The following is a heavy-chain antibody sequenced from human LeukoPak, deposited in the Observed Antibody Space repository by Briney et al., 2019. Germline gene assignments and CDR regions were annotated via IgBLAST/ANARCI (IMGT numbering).Heavy chain of an antibody. CDR2: ISYDGSNK. CDR3: GVGELSAGGY. D-gene: IGHD3-10*01. Sequence: GGSLRLSCAASGFTFSSYGMHWVRQAPGKGLEWVAVISYDGSNKYYADSAKGRFTISRDNSKNTLYLQMNSLRAEDTAVYYCGVGELSAGGYWGQGTLVTVSS. J-gene: IGHJ4*02. CDR1: GFTFSSYG. V-gene: IGHV3-30*03.